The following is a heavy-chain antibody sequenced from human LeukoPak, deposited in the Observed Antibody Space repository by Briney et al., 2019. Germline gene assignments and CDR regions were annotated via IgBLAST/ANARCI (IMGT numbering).Heavy chain of an antibody. J-gene: IGHJ5*02. V-gene: IGHV3-74*01. Sequence: GGSLRLSCAASGFPFNNYWMHWVRQAPGKGLVWVSSINTDGRTTRYAASVQGRLTISRDNAKNTLYLQMNSLRDDDTAVYYCARAGASGWYAAGWFDPWGQGTLVTVSS. CDR3: ARAGASGWYAAGWFDP. CDR1: GFPFNNYW. CDR2: INTDGRTT. D-gene: IGHD6-19*01.